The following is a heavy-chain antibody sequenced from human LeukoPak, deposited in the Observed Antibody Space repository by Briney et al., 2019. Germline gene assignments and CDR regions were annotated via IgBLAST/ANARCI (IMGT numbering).Heavy chain of an antibody. CDR1: GGSISSYY. CDR2: INHSGST. CDR3: ARDRSAHYYGSGSYYNGHYYGMDV. V-gene: IGHV4-34*01. D-gene: IGHD3-10*01. J-gene: IGHJ6*02. Sequence: SETLSLTCTVSGGSISSYYWSWIRQPPGKGLEWIGEINHSGSTNYNPSLKSRVTISVDTSKNQFSLKLSSVTAADTAVYYCARDRSAHYYGSGSYYNGHYYGMDVWGQGTTVTVSS.